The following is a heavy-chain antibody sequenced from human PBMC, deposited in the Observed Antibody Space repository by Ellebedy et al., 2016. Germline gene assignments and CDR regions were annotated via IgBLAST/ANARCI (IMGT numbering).Heavy chain of an antibody. Sequence: SETLSLTCAVYGASFSDYYWSWIRQPPGKGLEWIGEISHDGKTKYNPPLKSRVTISGDTSKNQFSLKLNSVTAADTAIYYCARRGGWYEDFWGQGTLVTVSS. CDR2: ISHDGKT. CDR1: GASFSDYY. D-gene: IGHD6-19*01. CDR3: ARRGGWYEDF. J-gene: IGHJ4*02. V-gene: IGHV4-34*01.